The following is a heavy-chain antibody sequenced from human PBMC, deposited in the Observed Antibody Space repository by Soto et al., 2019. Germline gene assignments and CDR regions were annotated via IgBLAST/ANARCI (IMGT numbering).Heavy chain of an antibody. Sequence: TLELNRGISGPDVHSNSAAWPRIRQSPTRGLEWRRRTYCRSKSYNDYAVSVKSRITSNPDTSNSQFSLQLNSVTPQDTAVYYRARGAPERITPVDYCGQGTLGTVSS. V-gene: IGHV6-1*01. CDR3: ARGAPERITPVDY. CDR1: GPDVHSNSAA. CDR2: TYCRSKSYN. D-gene: IGHD1-1*01. J-gene: IGHJ4*02.